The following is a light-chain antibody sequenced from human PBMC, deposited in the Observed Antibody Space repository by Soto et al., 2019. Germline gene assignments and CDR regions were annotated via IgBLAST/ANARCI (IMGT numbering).Light chain of an antibody. V-gene: IGKV1-27*01. CDR1: QGIIDY. CDR3: QKYNSAPRT. J-gene: IGKJ1*01. Sequence: DIQMTQSPSSLAASVGDRVTITCRASQGIIDYLAWYQQKPGKAPKLLIDAASTLQSGFPSRFSGSGAGTDFTLTITSLQPEDVATYYCQKYNSAPRTFGQGTKAEIK. CDR2: AAS.